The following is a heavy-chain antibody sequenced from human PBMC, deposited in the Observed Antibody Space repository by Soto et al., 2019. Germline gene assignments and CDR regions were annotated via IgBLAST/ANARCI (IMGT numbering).Heavy chain of an antibody. CDR2: ISAYNGNT. J-gene: IGHJ4*02. V-gene: IGHV1-18*01. Sequence: GASVKVSCKASGYTFTNFGISWVRQAPGQGLEWMGWISAYNGNTNYAQKFQGRVTITRDTSASTAYMELSSLRSEDTAVYYCARSIVVVPALDYWGQGTLVTVSS. CDR3: ARSIVVVPALDY. D-gene: IGHD2-21*02. CDR1: GYTFTNFG.